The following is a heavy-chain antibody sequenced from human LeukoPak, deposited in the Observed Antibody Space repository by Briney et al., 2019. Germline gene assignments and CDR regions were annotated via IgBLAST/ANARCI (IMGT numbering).Heavy chain of an antibody. CDR2: ISNDGSNN. J-gene: IGHJ4*02. Sequence: PGKSLRLFCAASRFTFGNYAMHWDRQAPGKGLEWVAVISNDGSNNYYADSVKGRFTISRDNSKSTLYLQMNSLRAEDTAVYYCGRVAPGGRHIDYWGQGTLVTVS. V-gene: IGHV3-30-3*01. D-gene: IGHD6-13*01. CDR3: GRVAPGGRHIDY. CDR1: RFTFGNYA.